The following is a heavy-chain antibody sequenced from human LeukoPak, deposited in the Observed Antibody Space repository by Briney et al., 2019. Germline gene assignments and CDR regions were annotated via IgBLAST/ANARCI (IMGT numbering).Heavy chain of an antibody. Sequence: GGSLRLSCAASGFTFSNYGMHWVRQVPGKGLEWVAVISYDGSNKYYADSVKGRFTISRDNSKNTLYLQMNSLRAEDTAVYYCARDLYYYDSSGYYGPDYWGQGTLVTVSS. V-gene: IGHV3-30*19. D-gene: IGHD3-22*01. CDR1: GFTFSNYG. CDR3: ARDLYYYDSSGYYGPDY. CDR2: ISYDGSNK. J-gene: IGHJ4*02.